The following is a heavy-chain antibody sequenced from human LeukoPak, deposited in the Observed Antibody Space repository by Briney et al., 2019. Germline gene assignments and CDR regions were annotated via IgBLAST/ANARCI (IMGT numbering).Heavy chain of an antibody. J-gene: IGHJ5*01. V-gene: IGHV1-2*06. CDR2: INPKSGDT. Sequence: GGSVKVSCKASGYTFSDYYRYWLRQAPGEGLEWMGRINPKSGDTNYAQNFQGRVTMTRDTSMNTAYMELSRLRSDDTAVYFCARGYCSGGSCYLVENWFDFWGQGTLVSVSS. CDR1: GYTFSDYY. CDR3: ARGYCSGGSCYLVENWFDF. D-gene: IGHD2-15*01.